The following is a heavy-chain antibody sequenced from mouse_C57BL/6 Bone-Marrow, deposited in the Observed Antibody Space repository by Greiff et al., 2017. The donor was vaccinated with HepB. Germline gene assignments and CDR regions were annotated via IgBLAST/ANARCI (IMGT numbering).Heavy chain of an antibody. CDR1: GFTFSDYG. CDR3: ARGDQTDSSGPGFAY. Sequence: EVKLEESGGGLVKPGGSLKLSCAASGFTFSDYGMHWVRQAPEKGLEWVAYISSGSSTIYYADTVKGRFTISRDNAKNTLFLQMTSLRSEDTAMYYCARGDQTDSSGPGFAYWGQGTLVTVSA. CDR2: ISSGSSTI. J-gene: IGHJ3*01. D-gene: IGHD3-2*02. V-gene: IGHV5-17*01.